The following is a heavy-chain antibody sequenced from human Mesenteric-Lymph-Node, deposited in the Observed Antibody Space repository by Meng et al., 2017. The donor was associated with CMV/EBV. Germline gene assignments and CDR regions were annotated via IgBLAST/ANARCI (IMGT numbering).Heavy chain of an antibody. Sequence: GGSLRLSCAASGFTFSSYAMSWVRQAPGKGLEWVSAISGSGGSTYYADSVKGRFTISRDNSKNTLYLQMNSLRAEDTAVYYCAKDHRFCSGGSCYSLPSHFDYWGQGTLVTVSS. D-gene: IGHD2-15*01. V-gene: IGHV3-23*01. CDR2: ISGSGGST. CDR1: GFTFSSYA. J-gene: IGHJ4*02. CDR3: AKDHRFCSGGSCYSLPSHFDY.